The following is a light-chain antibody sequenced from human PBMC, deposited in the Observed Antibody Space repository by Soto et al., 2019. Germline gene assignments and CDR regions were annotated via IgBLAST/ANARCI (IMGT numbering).Light chain of an antibody. CDR2: GES. CDR1: HSVSSSY. J-gene: IGKJ1*01. V-gene: IGKV3-20*01. CDR3: QQYGSSGT. Sequence: EIVLTQSPGTLSLSPGERATLSCRASHSVSSSYLAWYQQKPGQTPRLLIYGESSRATGIPDRFSGSGSGTDFTLTISRLEPEDFAVYYCQQYGSSGTFGQGTKVDIK.